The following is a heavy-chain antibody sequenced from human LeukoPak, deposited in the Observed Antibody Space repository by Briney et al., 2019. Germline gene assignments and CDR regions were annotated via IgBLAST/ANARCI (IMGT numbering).Heavy chain of an antibody. V-gene: IGHV1-8*01. D-gene: IGHD3-3*01. CDR2: MNPHRGNT. CDR3: ARECYDFWSGPFRYYYYYMDV. CDR1: GYTFTSYD. J-gene: IGHJ6*03. Sequence: ASVTVSCKASGYTFTSYDINWVRQATGQGLEWMGWMNPHRGNTGYAQKFQGRVTMTRITSLSTAYMELSSLRSEDTAVYYCARECYDFWSGPFRYYYYYMDVWGKGTTVTVSS.